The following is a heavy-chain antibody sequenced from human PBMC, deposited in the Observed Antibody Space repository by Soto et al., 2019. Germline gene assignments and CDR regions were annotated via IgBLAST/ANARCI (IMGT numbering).Heavy chain of an antibody. CDR1: GYTFINYY. D-gene: IGHD6-13*01. V-gene: IGHV1-46*01. Sequence: QVQLVQSGAEVKKPGASVKLSCKASGYTFINYYIHWVRQAPGQGLEWMGIFNPTSGSTNYAQKLQGRDTLTMDTSTRTVYMELSSLRFDDTAVYYCARDLAAGDYWGQGTLVTVSS. J-gene: IGHJ4*02. CDR2: FNPTSGST. CDR3: ARDLAAGDY.